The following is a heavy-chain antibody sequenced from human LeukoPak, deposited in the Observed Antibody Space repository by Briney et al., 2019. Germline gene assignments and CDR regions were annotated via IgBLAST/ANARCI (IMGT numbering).Heavy chain of an antibody. CDR1: GFTFSSYS. D-gene: IGHD6-13*01. J-gene: IGHJ4*02. Sequence: GGSLRLSCAASGFTFSSYSMNWVRQAPGKGLEWVSVIYSGGSTYYADSVKGRFTISRDNSKNTLYLQMNSLRAEDTAVYYCARVGRQQLVFDYWGQGTLVSVSS. CDR3: ARVGRQQLVFDY. CDR2: IYSGGST. V-gene: IGHV3-66*01.